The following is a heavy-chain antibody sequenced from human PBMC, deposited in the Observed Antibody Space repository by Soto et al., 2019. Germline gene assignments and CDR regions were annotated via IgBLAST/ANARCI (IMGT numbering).Heavy chain of an antibody. V-gene: IGHV1-8*01. Sequence: ASVKVSCKASGYTFTSYDINWVRQATGQGLEWMGWMNPNSGNTGYAQKFQGRITMTRNTSISTAYMELSSLRSEDTAVYYCARASLYCTSTSCYHYYGMDVWGQGTTVTVSS. D-gene: IGHD2-2*01. CDR1: GYTFTSYD. CDR2: MNPNSGNT. J-gene: IGHJ6*02. CDR3: ARASLYCTSTSCYHYYGMDV.